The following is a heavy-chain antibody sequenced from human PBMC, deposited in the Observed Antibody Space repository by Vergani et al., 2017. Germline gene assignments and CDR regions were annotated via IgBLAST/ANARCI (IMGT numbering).Heavy chain of an antibody. CDR3: AEGSGSGGPYCSSTSCYPSFDY. J-gene: IGHJ4*02. CDR1: GGTFSSYA. Sequence: QVQLVQSGAEVKKPGSSVKVSCKASGGTFSSYAISWVRQAPGQELEWMGGIIPIFGTANYAQKFQGRVTITADESTSTAYMELSSLRSEDTAVYYCAEGSGSGGPYCSSTSCYPSFDYWGQGTLVTVSS. D-gene: IGHD2-2*01. V-gene: IGHV1-69*01. CDR2: IIPIFGTA.